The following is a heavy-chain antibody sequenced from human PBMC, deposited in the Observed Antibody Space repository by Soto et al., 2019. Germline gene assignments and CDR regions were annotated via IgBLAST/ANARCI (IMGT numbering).Heavy chain of an antibody. Sequence: PSETLSLTCTVSGGAIKSGDHYWSWIRQSPGKGLEWIGYIYYSGTTYYNPSLKSRVTILVDMSKNQFSLKLSSVTAADTAVYYCARATYYCDNSGYPGPYFDYWGRGTLVTVSS. V-gene: IGHV4-30-4*01. CDR1: GGAIKSGDHY. CDR2: IYYSGTT. J-gene: IGHJ4*02. CDR3: ARATYYCDNSGYPGPYFDY. D-gene: IGHD3-22*01.